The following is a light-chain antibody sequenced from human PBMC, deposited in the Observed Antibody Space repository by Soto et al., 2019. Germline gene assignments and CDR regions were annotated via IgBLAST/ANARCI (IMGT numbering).Light chain of an antibody. CDR3: QQSNNHPIS. CDR2: AVS. J-gene: IGKJ5*01. V-gene: IGKV1-12*01. CDR1: QAVKSW. Sequence: DNQLTQSPSSISASVGDRVTITCRASQAVKSWLAWFQQKPGMAPKLVIYAVSSLQSGVPSRFSGSGSETEFTLTISSLQPEDFATYYCQQSNNHPISFGQGTRLEIK.